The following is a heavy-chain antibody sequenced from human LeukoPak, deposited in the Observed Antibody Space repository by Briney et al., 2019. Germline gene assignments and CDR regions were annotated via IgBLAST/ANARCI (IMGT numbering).Heavy chain of an antibody. D-gene: IGHD3-16*01. V-gene: IGHV3-30*02. CDR1: GFTFSSYG. CDR2: IRYDGSNK. Sequence: GGSLRLSCAASGFTFSSYGMHWVRQAPGKGLEWVAFIRYDGSNKYYADSVKGRFTISRDNSKNTLYLQMNSLRAEDTAVYYCAKDKRIMITFGSGLGNDYWGQGTLVTVSS. CDR3: AKDKRIMITFGSGLGNDY. J-gene: IGHJ4*02.